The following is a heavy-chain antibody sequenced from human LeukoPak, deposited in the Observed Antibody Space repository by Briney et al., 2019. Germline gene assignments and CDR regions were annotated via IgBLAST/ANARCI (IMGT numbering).Heavy chain of an antibody. CDR2: IYYSGST. V-gene: IGHV4-59*01. Sequence: SEALSLTCTVSGGSISSYYWSWIRQPPGEGLEWIGYIYYSGSTNYNPSLKSRVTISVDTSKNQFSLNLSSVTAADTAIYYCARSYSSGWYTPRYWGQGTLVTVSS. J-gene: IGHJ4*02. D-gene: IGHD6-19*01. CDR1: GGSISSYY. CDR3: ARSYSSGWYTPRY.